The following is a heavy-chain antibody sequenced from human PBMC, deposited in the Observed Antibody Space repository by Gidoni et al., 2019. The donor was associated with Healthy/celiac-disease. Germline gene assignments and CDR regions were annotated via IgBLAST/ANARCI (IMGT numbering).Heavy chain of an antibody. Sequence: QVQLQQWGAGLLKPSETLSLTCAVYGGSFSGYYWSWIRQPPGKGLEWIGEIHQSGSTNYNPSLKSRVTISVDTSKNQFSLKLSSVTAADTAVYYCARVTIGYCSSTSCLYYYYYYYMDVWGKGTTVTVSS. CDR3: ARVTIGYCSSTSCLYYYYYYYMDV. V-gene: IGHV4-34*01. CDR2: IHQSGST. J-gene: IGHJ6*03. D-gene: IGHD2-2*01. CDR1: GGSFSGYY.